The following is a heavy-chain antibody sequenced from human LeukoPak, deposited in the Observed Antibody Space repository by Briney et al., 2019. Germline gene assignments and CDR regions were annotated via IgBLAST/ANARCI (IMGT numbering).Heavy chain of an antibody. D-gene: IGHD1-26*01. J-gene: IGHJ3*02. Sequence: TGGSLRLSCAASGFTFSRYAMSWVRQAPGKGLEWVSAISGSGGSTYYADSVKGRFTISRDNSKNTLYLQMNSLRAEDTAVYYCAKSVISGSYSRGAFDIWGQGTMVTVSS. CDR3: AKSVISGSYSRGAFDI. CDR1: GFTFSRYA. CDR2: ISGSGGST. V-gene: IGHV3-23*01.